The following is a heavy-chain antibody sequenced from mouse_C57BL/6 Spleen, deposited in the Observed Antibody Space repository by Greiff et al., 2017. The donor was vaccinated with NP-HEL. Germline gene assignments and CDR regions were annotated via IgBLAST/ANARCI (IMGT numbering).Heavy chain of an antibody. V-gene: IGHV3-6*01. CDR3: ARAFYYYAKDY. Sequence: DVKLQESGPGLVKPSQSLSLTCSVTGYSITSGYYWNWIRQFPGNKLEWMGYISYDGSNNYNPSLKNRISITRDTSKNQFFLKLNSVTTEDTATYYCARAFYYYAKDYWGQGTSVTVSS. J-gene: IGHJ4*01. CDR1: GYSITSGYY. CDR2: ISYDGSN.